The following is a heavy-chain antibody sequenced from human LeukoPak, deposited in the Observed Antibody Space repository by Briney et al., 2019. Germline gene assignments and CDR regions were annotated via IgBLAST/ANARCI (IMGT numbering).Heavy chain of an antibody. CDR2: IYYSGST. J-gene: IGHJ6*03. CDR1: GGSISSYY. V-gene: IGHV4-59*01. D-gene: IGHD3-16*01. CDR3: ARETSQKGAHYMDV. Sequence: SETLSLTCTGSGGSISSYYWSWIRQPPGKGLEWIGYIYYSGSTNYNPSLKSRVTISVDTSKNQFSLKLSSVTAADAAVYYCARETSQKGAHYMDVWGKGTTVTISS.